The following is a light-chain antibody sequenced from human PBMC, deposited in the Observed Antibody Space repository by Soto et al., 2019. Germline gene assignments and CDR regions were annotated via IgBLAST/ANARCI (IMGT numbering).Light chain of an antibody. V-gene: IGKV3-20*01. CDR2: GAS. J-gene: IGKJ3*01. Sequence: EIVLTQSPCTLALSPWERATLSCRASQSFSSSYLAWYQQRPGQAPRLLIYGASRRATGIPDRFSGSGSGTDFTLTISGLEPEDFAVYYCQQYGRSPFTFGPGTKVDIK. CDR1: QSFSSSY. CDR3: QQYGRSPFT.